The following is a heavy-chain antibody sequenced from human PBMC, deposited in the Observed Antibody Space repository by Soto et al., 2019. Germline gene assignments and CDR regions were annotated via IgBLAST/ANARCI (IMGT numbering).Heavy chain of an antibody. CDR2: INHSGFT. V-gene: IGHV4-34*01. CDR1: GGSFTGYY. CDR3: ARGHGRFAH. J-gene: IGHJ4*02. Sequence: PSETLSLTCDVSGGSFTGYYWSWIRQPPGKGLEWIGEINHSGFTNYNPSLTGRVTISLDTSKSRFSLKLSSLTAADTAFYFCARGHGRFAHWGQGTLVTVSS.